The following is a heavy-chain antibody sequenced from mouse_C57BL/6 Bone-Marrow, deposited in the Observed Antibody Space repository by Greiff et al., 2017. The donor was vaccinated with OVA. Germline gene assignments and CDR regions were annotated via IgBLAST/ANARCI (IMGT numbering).Heavy chain of an antibody. CDR2: ISSGSSTI. CDR3: ASRGAMDY. J-gene: IGHJ4*01. Sequence: EVKLVESGGGLVKPGGSLKLSCAASGFTFSDYGMHWVRQAPEKGLEWVAYISSGSSTIYYADTVKCRFTISRDNAKNTLFLQMTSLRSEDTAMYYCASRGAMDYWGQGTSVTVSS. V-gene: IGHV5-17*01. CDR1: GFTFSDYG.